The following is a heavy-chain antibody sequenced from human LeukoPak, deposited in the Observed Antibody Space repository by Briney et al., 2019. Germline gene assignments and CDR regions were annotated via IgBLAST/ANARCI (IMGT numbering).Heavy chain of an antibody. V-gene: IGHV3-30*04. CDR3: ARGCYYGSGSYSGGWFDP. Sequence: PGGSLRLSCAASGFTFSSYAMHWVRQAPGKGLEWVAVISYDGSNKYYADSVKGRFTISRDNSKNTLYLQMNSLRAEDTAVYYCARGCYYGSGSYSGGWFDPWGQGTLVTGSS. CDR1: GFTFSSYA. D-gene: IGHD3-10*01. J-gene: IGHJ5*02. CDR2: ISYDGSNK.